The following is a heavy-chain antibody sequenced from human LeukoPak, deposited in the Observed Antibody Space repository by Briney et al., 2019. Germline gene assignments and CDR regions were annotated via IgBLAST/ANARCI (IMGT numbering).Heavy chain of an antibody. D-gene: IGHD1-1*01. J-gene: IGHJ4*02. CDR2: INRDGSGT. Sequence: PGGSLRLSCAASGFTFNSYWMHWVRQAPGKGLMWVARINRDGSGTSYADSVKGRFTISRDNAKKTLYLQMNSLRAEDTAVYYCARGGNGNDFDCWGQGTLVTVSS. CDR1: GFTFNSYW. V-gene: IGHV3-74*01. CDR3: ARGGNGNDFDC.